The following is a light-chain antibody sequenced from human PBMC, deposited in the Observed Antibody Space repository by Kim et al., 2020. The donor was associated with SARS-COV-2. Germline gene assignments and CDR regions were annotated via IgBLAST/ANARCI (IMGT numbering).Light chain of an antibody. CDR3: QQYENYPHT. J-gene: IGKJ2*01. Sequence: DIQMTQSHSTLSASVGDRVTITRRASQSISNWLAWYQQKPGKAPKPLIYRASSLESGVPSRFSGRGSGTEFTLTISSLQPDDFATYFCQQYENYPHTFGQGTKLEI. V-gene: IGKV1-5*03. CDR2: RAS. CDR1: QSISNW.